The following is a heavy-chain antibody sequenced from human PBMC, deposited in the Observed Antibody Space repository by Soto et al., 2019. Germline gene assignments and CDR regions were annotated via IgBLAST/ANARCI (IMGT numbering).Heavy chain of an antibody. CDR3: ARDLTLARSGVDP. CDR1: GFTFSDYY. D-gene: IGHD1-20*01. CDR2: ISSSSSYT. Sequence: GGSLRLSCAASGFTFSDYYMSWIRQAPGKGLEWVSYISSSSSYTNYADSVKGRFTISRDNAKNSLYLQMNSLRAEDTAVYYCARDLTLARSGVDPWGQGTLVTVYS. J-gene: IGHJ5*02. V-gene: IGHV3-11*06.